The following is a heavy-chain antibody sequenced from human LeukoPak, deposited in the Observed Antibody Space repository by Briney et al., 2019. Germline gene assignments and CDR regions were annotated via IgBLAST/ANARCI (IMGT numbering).Heavy chain of an antibody. CDR1: GFTFSSYG. D-gene: IGHD5-18*01. Sequence: GGSLGLACAASGFTFSSYGMHWVRQAPGKGLEWVAVIWYDGSNKYYADSVKGRFTISRDNSKNTLYLQMNSLRAEDTAVYYCARGATWIQLWLRAFDIWGQGTMVTVSS. J-gene: IGHJ3*02. V-gene: IGHV3-33*01. CDR3: ARGATWIQLWLRAFDI. CDR2: IWYDGSNK.